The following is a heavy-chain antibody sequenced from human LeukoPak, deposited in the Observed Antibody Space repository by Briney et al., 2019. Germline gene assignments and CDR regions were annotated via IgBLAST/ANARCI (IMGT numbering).Heavy chain of an antibody. J-gene: IGHJ4*02. CDR1: GYTFTGYY. Sequence: GASVKVSCKASGYTFTGYYMHWVRQAPGQGLEWMGWINPNSGGTNYAQKFQGRVTMTRDTSISTAYMELSRLRSDDTAVYYCARGPLWFGKLKPVNEVDYWGQGTLVTVSS. D-gene: IGHD3-10*01. V-gene: IGHV1-2*02. CDR3: ARGPLWFGKLKPVNEVDY. CDR2: INPNSGGT.